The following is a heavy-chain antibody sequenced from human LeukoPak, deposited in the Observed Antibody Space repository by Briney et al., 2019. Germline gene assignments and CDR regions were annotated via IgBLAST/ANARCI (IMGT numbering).Heavy chain of an antibody. J-gene: IGHJ4*02. CDR2: ISNGGGYI. CDR1: GFIFSSYN. D-gene: IGHD4-17*01. V-gene: IGHV3-21*04. Sequence: GGSLRLSCAASGFIFSSYNMNWVRQAPGKGLEWVSSISNGGGYIYYEDSVKGRFTISRDNAKNSLYLQMNSLRAEDTAVYYCARVSGDYGDYVDYWGQGTLVTVSS. CDR3: ARVSGDYGDYVDY.